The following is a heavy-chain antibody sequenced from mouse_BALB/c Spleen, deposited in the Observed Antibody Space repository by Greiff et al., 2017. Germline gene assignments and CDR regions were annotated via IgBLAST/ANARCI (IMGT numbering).Heavy chain of an antibody. CDR1: GYTFTDYW. CDR2: IDTSDSYT. J-gene: IGHJ4*01. Sequence: QVQLQQPGAELVMPGASVKMSCKASGYTFTDYWMHWVKQRPGQGLEWIGAIDTSDSYTSYNQKFKGKATLTVDKSSSTAFMHLNSLTSEDSAVYYCASGDYYGSSYAMDYWGQGTSVTVSS. V-gene: IGHV1-69*01. CDR3: ASGDYYGSSYAMDY. D-gene: IGHD1-1*01.